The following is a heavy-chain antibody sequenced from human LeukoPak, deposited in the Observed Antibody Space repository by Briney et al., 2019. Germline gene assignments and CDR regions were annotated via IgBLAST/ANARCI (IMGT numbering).Heavy chain of an antibody. J-gene: IGHJ5*02. D-gene: IGHD3-10*01. V-gene: IGHV1-69*10. CDR3: ARSGTGSHSNWFDP. CDR1: GGTFSSYA. Sequence: SVKVSCKASGGTFSSYAISWVRQAPGQGLEWMGGIIPIFGIANYAQKFQGRVTITADKSTSTAYMELSSLRSEDTAVYYCARSGTGSHSNWFDPWGQGTLVTVSS. CDR2: IIPIFGIA.